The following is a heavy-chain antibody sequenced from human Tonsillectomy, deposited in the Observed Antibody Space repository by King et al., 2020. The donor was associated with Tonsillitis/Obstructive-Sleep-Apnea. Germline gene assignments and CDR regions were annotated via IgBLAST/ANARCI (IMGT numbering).Heavy chain of an antibody. CDR1: GGSISSYY. CDR2: IYYSWST. Sequence: VQLQESGPGLVKPSETLSLTCTVSGGSISSYYWSWIRQPPGKGLEWIGYIYYSWSTNYNPSLKSRVTISVDTSKNQFSLNLSSVTAADTAVYYCARVYSNPNGQYFYYYFMDVWGKGTTVTVSS. CDR3: ARVYSNPNGQYFYYYFMDV. D-gene: IGHD4-11*01. J-gene: IGHJ6*03. V-gene: IGHV4-59*01.